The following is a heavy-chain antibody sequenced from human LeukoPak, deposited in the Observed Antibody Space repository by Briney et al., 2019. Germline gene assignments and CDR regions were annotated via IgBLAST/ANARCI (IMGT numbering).Heavy chain of an antibody. D-gene: IGHD6-13*01. V-gene: IGHV3-49*04. CDR2: IRAKSYGGTT. CDR1: GFTFADYA. Sequence: GGSLRLSCSVSGFTFADYAMSWVRQAPGKGLEWVAVIRAKSYGGTTEYAASVKDRFTISRDDSKSIAYLQMNSLKIEDTAVYYCAAKQQLAFWGQGALVAVSS. CDR3: AAKQQLAF. J-gene: IGHJ4*02.